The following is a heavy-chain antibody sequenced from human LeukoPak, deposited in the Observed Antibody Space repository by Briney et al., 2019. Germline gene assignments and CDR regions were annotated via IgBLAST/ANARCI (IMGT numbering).Heavy chain of an antibody. CDR2: IYHSGST. CDR1: GYSISSGYY. D-gene: IGHD1-1*01. CDR3: ARHDTAWNPKI. Sequence: SETLSLTCAVSGYSISSGYYWGWIRQPTGKGLEWIGSIYHSGSTYYNPSLKSRVTISVDTSKNQFSLKLSSVTAADTAVYYFARHDTAWNPKIWGQGTLVTVSS. V-gene: IGHV4-38-2*01. J-gene: IGHJ4*02.